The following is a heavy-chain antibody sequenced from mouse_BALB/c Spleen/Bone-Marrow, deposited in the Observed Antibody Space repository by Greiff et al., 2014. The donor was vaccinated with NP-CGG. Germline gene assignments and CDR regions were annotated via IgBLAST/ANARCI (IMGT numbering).Heavy chain of an antibody. CDR3: ARYDYRYSWFAY. CDR1: GFNTKDTY. D-gene: IGHD2-14*01. J-gene: IGHJ3*01. V-gene: IGHV14-3*02. Sequence: VQLQQPGAELVKPGASVKLSCTASGFNTKDTYMHWVKQRPEQGLEWIGRIDPANGSTKYDPKFQGKASITTDTSSNTAYLQLRSLTSEDTAVYYCARYDYRYSWFAYWGQGTLVTVSA. CDR2: IDPANGST.